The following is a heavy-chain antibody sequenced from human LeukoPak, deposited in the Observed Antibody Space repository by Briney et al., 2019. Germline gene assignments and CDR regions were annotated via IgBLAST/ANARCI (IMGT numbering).Heavy chain of an antibody. CDR3: AKGVYSSGWFHFDY. D-gene: IGHD6-19*01. J-gene: IGHJ4*02. CDR2: ISGSGGST. V-gene: IGHV3-23*01. Sequence: PGGSLRLSCAASGFTFSSYAMSWVRQAPGKGLEWVSAISGSGGSTYYADSVKGRFTISRDNSKNTLYLQMNSLRAEDTALYYCAKGVYSSGWFHFDYWGQGTLVTVSS. CDR1: GFTFSSYA.